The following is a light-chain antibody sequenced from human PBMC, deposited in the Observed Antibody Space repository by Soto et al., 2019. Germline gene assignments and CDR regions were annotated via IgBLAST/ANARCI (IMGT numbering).Light chain of an antibody. Sequence: EIVLTQSPATLSLSPGERATLSCRASQSISSYLAWYQQKPGQAPSLLIYDASNRATGIPARFSGSGSGTDFTLTISRLEPEDFAVYYCQQYGRSPTTFGQGTKVDIK. CDR3: QQYGRSPTT. CDR2: DAS. CDR1: QSISSY. J-gene: IGKJ1*01. V-gene: IGKV3-11*01.